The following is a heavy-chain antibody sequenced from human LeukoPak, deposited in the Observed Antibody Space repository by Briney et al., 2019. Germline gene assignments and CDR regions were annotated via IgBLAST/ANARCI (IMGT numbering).Heavy chain of an antibody. CDR2: IYSGGST. CDR1: GFTVSSNY. Sequence: TGGSLRLSCAASGFTVSSNYMSWVRQAPGKGLEWVSGIYSGGSTYYADSVKGRFTISRDNSKNTLYLQMNSLRAEDTAVYYCARDISGSDGYWGQETLVTVSS. D-gene: IGHD3-10*01. V-gene: IGHV3-53*01. J-gene: IGHJ4*02. CDR3: ARDISGSDGY.